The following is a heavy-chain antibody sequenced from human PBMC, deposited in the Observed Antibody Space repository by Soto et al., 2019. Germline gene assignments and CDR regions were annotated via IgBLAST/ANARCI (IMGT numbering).Heavy chain of an antibody. V-gene: IGHV3-30-3*01. CDR3: ARWGTTGGFDL. CDR1: GSGLKGF. D-gene: IGHD3-16*01. J-gene: IGHJ4*02. Sequence: QVQLVESGGGVVQPGPSLRFPVEALGSGLKGFLLTGVRQAPGKGLDWVAFTSYDGNNKDYGDSVKGRFTVSRDNSQNTLHLQMDFLRPEDTALYYCARWGTTGGFDLWGQGTLVSVSS. CDR2: TSYDGNNK.